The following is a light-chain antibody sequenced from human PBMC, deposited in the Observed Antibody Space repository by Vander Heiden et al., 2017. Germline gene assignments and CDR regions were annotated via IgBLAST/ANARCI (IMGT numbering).Light chain of an antibody. Sequence: QLVLSQSPSASASLGASVRLTCTLSSGHSSNAIAWHQPQPQKGPRYLMKLNSDGSHKKGDGIPDRFSGFSSGAERYLFISSVQSEDEADYYCQTWGTGIAVFGGGTKLTVL. CDR3: QTWGTGIAV. CDR1: SGHSSNA. CDR2: LNSDGSH. V-gene: IGLV4-69*01. J-gene: IGLJ3*02.